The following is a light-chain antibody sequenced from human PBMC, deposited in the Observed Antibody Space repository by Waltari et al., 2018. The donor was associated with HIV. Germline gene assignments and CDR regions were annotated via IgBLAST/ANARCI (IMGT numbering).Light chain of an antibody. CDR3: QQRSNWPIT. Sequence: EIVLPQSPATLSLSPGERATLSCRASQSVSSYLAWYQQKPGQAPRLLIYDASNRATGIPARFMGSGSGTDFTLTISSLEPEDFAVYYCQQRSNWPITFGQGTRLEIK. V-gene: IGKV3-11*01. CDR1: QSVSSY. CDR2: DAS. J-gene: IGKJ5*01.